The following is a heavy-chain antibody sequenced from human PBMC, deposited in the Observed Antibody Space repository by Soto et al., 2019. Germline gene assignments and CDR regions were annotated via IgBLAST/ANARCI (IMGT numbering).Heavy chain of an antibody. J-gene: IGHJ5*02. Sequence: QVQLVQSGAEVKKPGSSVKVSCKASGGTFSSYTISWVRQAPGQELEWMGRMIPILGIANYAQKFQGRVTSTADKSTSTVYMELSSLRSEDTAVYYCARDLQAAPAAVKWFYPWGHGTLVTVCS. CDR3: ARDLQAAPAAVKWFYP. CDR1: GGTFSSYT. CDR2: MIPILGIA. V-gene: IGHV1-69*08. D-gene: IGHD2-15*01.